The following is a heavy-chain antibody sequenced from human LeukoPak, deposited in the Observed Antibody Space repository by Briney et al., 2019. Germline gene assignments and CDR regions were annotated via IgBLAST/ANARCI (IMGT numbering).Heavy chain of an antibody. D-gene: IGHD3-22*01. J-gene: IGHJ4*02. CDR3: ARASPDYYDSTGYYYY. V-gene: IGHV1-2*06. Sequence: GASVKVSCKASGYTFTGYYMHWVRQAPGQGPEWMGRINPNSGGTNYAQKFQGRVTMARDTSISIAYMELSRLRSDDTAMYYCARASPDYYDSTGYYYYWGQGTLVTVSS. CDR1: GYTFTGYY. CDR2: INPNSGGT.